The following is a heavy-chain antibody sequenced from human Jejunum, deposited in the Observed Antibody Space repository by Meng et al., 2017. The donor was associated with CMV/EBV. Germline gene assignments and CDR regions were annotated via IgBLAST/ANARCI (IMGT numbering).Heavy chain of an antibody. D-gene: IGHD1-26*01. V-gene: IGHV1-18*01. Sequence: QVQLVPSGAEIKKPRASVSVSCKASGYTFITYGISWVRLAPGQGLGWMGWISPYNGNTNHAQKFQGRVTMITDTSTSTAYMELRSLRSDDTAVYYCARVEVGITSGDYWGQGTLVTVSS. CDR2: ISPYNGNT. CDR1: GYTFITYG. CDR3: ARVEVGITSGDY. J-gene: IGHJ4*02.